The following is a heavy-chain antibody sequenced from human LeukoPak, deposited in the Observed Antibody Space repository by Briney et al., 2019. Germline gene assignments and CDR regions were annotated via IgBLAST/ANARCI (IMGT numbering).Heavy chain of an antibody. V-gene: IGHV3-21*01. CDR1: GFTFSSYS. Sequence: GGSLRLSCAASGFTFSSYSMNWVRQAPGKGLEWVSSISSSSSYIYYADSVKGRFTISRDNAKNSLYLQMNSLRAEDTAVYYCARVWRIVLMVYATNWFDPWGQGTLVTVSS. CDR3: ARVWRIVLMVYATNWFDP. J-gene: IGHJ5*02. CDR2: ISSSSSYI. D-gene: IGHD2-8*01.